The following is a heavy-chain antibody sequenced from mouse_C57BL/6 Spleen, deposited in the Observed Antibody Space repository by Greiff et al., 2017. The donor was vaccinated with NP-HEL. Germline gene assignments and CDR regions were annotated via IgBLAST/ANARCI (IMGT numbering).Heavy chain of an antibody. J-gene: IGHJ1*03. CDR3: ARWGYGSSYRYFDV. Sequence: QVQLQQPGAELVMPGASVKLSCKASGYTFTSYWMHWVKQRPGQGLEWIGEIDPSDSYTNYNKKFKGKSTLTVDKSSSTAYMQLSSLTSEDSAVYYCARWGYGSSYRYFDVWGTGTTVTVSS. CDR1: GYTFTSYW. V-gene: IGHV1-69*01. D-gene: IGHD1-1*01. CDR2: IDPSDSYT.